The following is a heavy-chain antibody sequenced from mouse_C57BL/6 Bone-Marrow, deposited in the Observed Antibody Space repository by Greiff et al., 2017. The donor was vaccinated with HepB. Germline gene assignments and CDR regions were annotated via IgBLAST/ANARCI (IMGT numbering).Heavy chain of an antibody. V-gene: IGHV1-59*01. CDR2: IDPSDSYT. CDR3: ARRGCVDY. CDR1: GYTFTSYW. J-gene: IGHJ2*01. Sequence: QVQLQQPGAELVRPGTSVKLSCKASGYTFTSYWMHWVKQRPGQGLEWIGVIDPSDSYTNYNQKFKGKATLTVDTSSSTAYMQLSSLTSEDSAVYYCARRGCVDYWGQGTTLTVSS.